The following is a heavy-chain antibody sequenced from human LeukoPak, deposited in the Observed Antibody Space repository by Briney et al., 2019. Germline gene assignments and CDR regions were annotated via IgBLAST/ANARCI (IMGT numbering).Heavy chain of an antibody. Sequence: SETLSLTCTVSGGSISSSSYYWGWIRQPPGKGLEWIGSIYYSGSTYYNPSLKSRVTISVDTSKNQFSLKLSSVTAADTAVYYCASLSRGSYTYDFDYWGQGTLVTVSS. CDR2: IYYSGST. CDR3: ASLSRGSYTYDFDY. CDR1: GGSISSSSYY. V-gene: IGHV4-39*01. D-gene: IGHD1-26*01. J-gene: IGHJ4*02.